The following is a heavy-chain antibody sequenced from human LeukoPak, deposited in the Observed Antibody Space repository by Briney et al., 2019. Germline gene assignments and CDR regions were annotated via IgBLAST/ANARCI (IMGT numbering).Heavy chain of an antibody. D-gene: IGHD3-10*01. Sequence: ASVKVSCKASGYTFTGYYMHWVRQAPGQGLEWMGWINPNSGGTNSAQKFQGRVTMTRDTSTSTVYMELSSLRSEDTAVYYCARDYGAAAEYFQHWGQGTLVTVSS. CDR1: GYTFTGYY. V-gene: IGHV1-2*02. CDR2: INPNSGGT. CDR3: ARDYGAAAEYFQH. J-gene: IGHJ1*01.